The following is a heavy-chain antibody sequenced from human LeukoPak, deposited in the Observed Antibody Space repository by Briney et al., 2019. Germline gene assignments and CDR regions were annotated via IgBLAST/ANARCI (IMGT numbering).Heavy chain of an antibody. V-gene: IGHV3-7*01. Sequence: GRTLSLSCAASGFTFRSKWMSWVRQAAGNVLEWVASIKQDGSEMYYMDSVRSRFTISRDNAKNPLYLQMNNLRAEDTAVYYCARDEIWGERTLVTVSS. CDR2: IKQDGSEM. J-gene: IGHJ4*02. CDR3: ARDEI. D-gene: IGHD5-24*01. CDR1: GFTFRSKW.